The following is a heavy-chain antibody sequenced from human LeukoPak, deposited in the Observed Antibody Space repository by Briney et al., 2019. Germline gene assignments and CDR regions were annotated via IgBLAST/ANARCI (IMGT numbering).Heavy chain of an antibody. Sequence: PGGSLRLSCAASGFSVTSNYMSRVRQAPGKGLEWVSIIYSDGNTYYSDSVKGRFTISRDNSKNTLHLQMNSLRAEDTAVYYCAGDGLRSSGTPYYYQYMDVWGKGTTVTVSS. J-gene: IGHJ6*03. V-gene: IGHV3-53*01. D-gene: IGHD3-10*01. CDR1: GFSVTSNY. CDR2: IYSDGNT. CDR3: AGDGLRSSGTPYYYQYMDV.